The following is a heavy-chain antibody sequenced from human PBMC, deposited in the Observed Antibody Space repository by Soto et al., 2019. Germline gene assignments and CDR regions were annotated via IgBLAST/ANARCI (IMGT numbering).Heavy chain of an antibody. V-gene: IGHV3-30*18. CDR3: AKEDREWQLPRGY. D-gene: IGHD6-6*01. CDR1: GFTFSSYG. J-gene: IGHJ4*02. Sequence: QVQLVESGGGVVQPGRSLRLSCAASGFTFSSYGMHWVRQAPGKGLEWVAVISYDGSNKYYADSVKGRFTISRDNSKNTLYLQMNSLRAEDTAVYYCAKEDREWQLPRGYWGQGTLVTVSS. CDR2: ISYDGSNK.